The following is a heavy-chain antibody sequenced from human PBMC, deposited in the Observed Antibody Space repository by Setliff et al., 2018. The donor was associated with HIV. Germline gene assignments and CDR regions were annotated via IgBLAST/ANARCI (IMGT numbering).Heavy chain of an antibody. CDR2: IHHSGST. CDR3: ARDRGSGSWFDF. D-gene: IGHD1-26*01. J-gene: IGHJ4*02. Sequence: PSETLSLTCTVSGGSISSSDYYWGWIRQPPGKGLELIGEIHHSGSTNYNPSLKSRVTISVDTSKNQFSLKLSSVTAADTAVYYCARDRGSGSWFDFWGQGTLVTVSS. CDR1: GGSISSSDYY. V-gene: IGHV4-39*07.